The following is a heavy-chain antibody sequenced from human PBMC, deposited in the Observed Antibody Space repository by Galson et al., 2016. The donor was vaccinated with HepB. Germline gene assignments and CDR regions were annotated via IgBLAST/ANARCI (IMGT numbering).Heavy chain of an antibody. CDR3: TKSGVWGTHRSPDY. CDR2: VSGSGGST. D-gene: IGHD3-16*02. V-gene: IGHV3-23*01. Sequence: SLRLSCAGSGFTFSSYAMSWVRQAPGKGLEWVSGVSGSGGSTHHADSVKGRFTISRDNSKNTLYLQMNSLRAEDTALYYCTKSGVWGTHRSPDYWGQGTLVTVSS. J-gene: IGHJ4*02. CDR1: GFTFSSYA.